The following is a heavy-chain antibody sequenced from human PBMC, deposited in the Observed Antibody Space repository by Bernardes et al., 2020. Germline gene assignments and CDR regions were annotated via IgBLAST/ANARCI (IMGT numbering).Heavy chain of an antibody. CDR1: GFTFSSYA. CDR2: LSGSGHSA. D-gene: IGHD2-15*01. V-gene: IGHV3-23*01. CDR3: AKGKLEYCSGGHCYPFDY. J-gene: IGHJ4*02. Sequence: GWSLRLSCAASGFTFSSYAMSWVRQAPGKRLEWVSGLSGSGHSAYYADSVKGRFTISRDNSKNTLYLQMNSLRGEDTAVYHCAKGKLEYCSGGHCYPFDYWGQGTLVTVSS.